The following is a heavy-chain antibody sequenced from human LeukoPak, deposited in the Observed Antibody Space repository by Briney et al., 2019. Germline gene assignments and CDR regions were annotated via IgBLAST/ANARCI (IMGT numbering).Heavy chain of an antibody. J-gene: IGHJ5*02. D-gene: IGHD3-10*01. Sequence: ASVKVSCKASGYTFGTYDINWVRQATGQGLEWMGWMNPNSGNTGYAQKFQGRVTMTRNTSINTAYMELSSLRSEDTAVYYCARDQSSGMFRFDPWGQGTLVTVSS. CDR2: MNPNSGNT. V-gene: IGHV1-8*01. CDR1: GYTFGTYD. CDR3: ARDQSSGMFRFDP.